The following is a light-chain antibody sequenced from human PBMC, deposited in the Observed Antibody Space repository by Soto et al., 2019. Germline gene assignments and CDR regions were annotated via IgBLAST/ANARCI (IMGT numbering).Light chain of an antibody. CDR3: HQRKSWPRT. CDR2: DTS. V-gene: IGKV3-11*01. J-gene: IGKJ1*01. Sequence: EIVLTQSPATLSSSPGDRATLSCRASQTVSSKLAWYQHKPGQAPRLLIYDTSNRATGIPARFSGSGSGTDFPLTIRSLEPEDFAVYYCHQRKSWPRTFGQGTKVEIK. CDR1: QTVSSK.